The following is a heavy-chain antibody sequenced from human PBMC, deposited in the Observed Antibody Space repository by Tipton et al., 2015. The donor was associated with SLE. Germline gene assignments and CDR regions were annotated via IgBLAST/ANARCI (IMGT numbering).Heavy chain of an antibody. CDR1: GFTFSSYG. CDR2: ISSSGSTI. CDR3: ARDQGYDILTGYSYWYFDL. V-gene: IGHV3-48*04. D-gene: IGHD3-9*01. J-gene: IGHJ2*01. Sequence: VQLVQSGGGVVQPGRSLRLSCAASGFTFSSYGMHWVRQAPGKGLEWVSYISSSGSTIYYADSVKSRFTISRDNAKNSLYLQMNSLRAEDTAVYYCARDQGYDILTGYSYWYFDLWGRGTLVTVSS.